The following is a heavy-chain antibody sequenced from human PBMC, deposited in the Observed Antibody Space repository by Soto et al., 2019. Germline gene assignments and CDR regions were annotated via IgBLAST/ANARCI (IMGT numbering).Heavy chain of an antibody. V-gene: IGHV4-59*01. Sequence: SETLSLTCTVSGGSISSYYWSWIRQPPGKGLEWIGYIYYSGSTNYNPSLKSRVTISVDTSKNQFSLKLSSVTAADTAVYYCARGLTGDRSSFYYYYYGMDVWGQGTTVTVSS. CDR3: ARGLTGDRSSFYYYYYGMDV. D-gene: IGHD7-27*01. J-gene: IGHJ6*02. CDR1: GGSISSYY. CDR2: IYYSGST.